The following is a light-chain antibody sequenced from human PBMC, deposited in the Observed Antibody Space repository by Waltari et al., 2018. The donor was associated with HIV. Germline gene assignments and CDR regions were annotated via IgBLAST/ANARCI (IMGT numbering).Light chain of an antibody. CDR2: EVY. CDR1: ASDLPTFNF. CDR3: SSYSTRGFVL. V-gene: IGLV2-14*01. J-gene: IGLJ3*02. Sequence: SALTQPASVSGSPGQSITISCTGPASDLPTFNFVSWYQQSPGRAPKLIIFEVYFRPSGVSDRFSGSKSGDTASLTISALRAEDEGDYFCSSYSTRGFVLFGGGTKVTVL.